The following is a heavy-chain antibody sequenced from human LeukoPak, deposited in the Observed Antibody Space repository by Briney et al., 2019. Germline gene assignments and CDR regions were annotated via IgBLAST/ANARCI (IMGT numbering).Heavy chain of an antibody. CDR1: GFTFSSYS. CDR3: ARDHCSSTSCYFDY. V-gene: IGHV3-21*01. Sequence: NSGGPLRLSCAASGFTFSSYSMNWVRQAPGKGLEWVSSISSSSSYIYYADSVKGRFTISRDNSKNTLYLQMNSLRAEDTAVYYCARDHCSSTSCYFDYWGQGTLVTVSS. J-gene: IGHJ4*02. D-gene: IGHD2-2*01. CDR2: ISSSSSYI.